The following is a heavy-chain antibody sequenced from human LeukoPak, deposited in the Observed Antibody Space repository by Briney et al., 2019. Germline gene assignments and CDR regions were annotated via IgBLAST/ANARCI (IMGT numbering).Heavy chain of an antibody. CDR1: GYTFGTYD. V-gene: IGHV1-8*03. CDR2: MNPNTGNT. J-gene: IGHJ4*02. D-gene: IGHD4-23*01. Sequence: ASVKVSCKASGYTFGTYDINWVRPAAGQGLEWMGWMNPNTGNTGYAQKFQGRVTITRATSTSTAYLQLSSLTSEDTAVYYCGRVLGGGNSVHFDYWGQGTLVTVSS. CDR3: GRVLGGGNSVHFDY.